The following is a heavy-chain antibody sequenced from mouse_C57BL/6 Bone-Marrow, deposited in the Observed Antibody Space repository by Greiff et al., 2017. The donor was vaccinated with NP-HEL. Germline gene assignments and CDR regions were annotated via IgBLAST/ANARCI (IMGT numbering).Heavy chain of an antibody. CDR1: GFSLTSYG. Sequence: VQLQQSGPGLVAPSPRLSIPCTVSGFSLTSYGVSWVRQPPGKGLEWLGVIWGDGSTNYHSALISRLSISKDNSKSQVFLKLNSLQTDDTATYYCAKPESLYAMDYWGQGTSVTVSS. V-gene: IGHV2-3*01. CDR3: AKPESLYAMDY. D-gene: IGHD1-3*01. CDR2: IWGDGST. J-gene: IGHJ4*01.